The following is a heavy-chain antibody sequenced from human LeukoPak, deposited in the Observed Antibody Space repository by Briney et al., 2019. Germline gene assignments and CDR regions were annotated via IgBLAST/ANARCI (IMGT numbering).Heavy chain of an antibody. Sequence: ASVKVSCMASGYTFTNNDINWVRQATGQGLEWLGWMSPKNGNTGYAQKFHDRVALTRDTSISTAYLELSSLTDDDTAIYYCARGNAVSGDYWGQGTLVTVSS. V-gene: IGHV1-8*01. CDR2: MSPKNGNT. J-gene: IGHJ4*02. CDR3: ARGNAVSGDY. CDR1: GYTFTNND. D-gene: IGHD6-19*01.